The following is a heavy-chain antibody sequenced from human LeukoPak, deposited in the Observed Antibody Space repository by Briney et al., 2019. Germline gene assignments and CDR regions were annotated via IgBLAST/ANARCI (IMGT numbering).Heavy chain of an antibody. J-gene: IGHJ5*02. Sequence: ASVKVSCKASGGTFSSYAISWVRQAPGQGLEWMGRIIPILGIANYAQKLQGRVTMTTDTSTSTAYMELRSLRSDDTAVYYCAREYQLLSENNWFDPWGQGTLVTVSS. CDR3: AREYQLLSENNWFDP. CDR2: IIPILGIA. D-gene: IGHD2-2*01. CDR1: GGTFSSYA. V-gene: IGHV1-69*04.